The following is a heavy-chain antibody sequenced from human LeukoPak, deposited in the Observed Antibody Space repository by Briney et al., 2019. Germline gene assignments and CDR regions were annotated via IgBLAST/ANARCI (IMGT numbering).Heavy chain of an antibody. J-gene: IGHJ6*03. D-gene: IGHD2-2*01. V-gene: IGHV3-7*01. CDR3: ASATSNLYYYYMDV. Sequence: GGSLRLSCAASGFTFSSYWMSWVRQAPGKGLEWVANIKEDGSEKKYVDSVKGRFTISRDNAKNSLYLLMNSLRAEDTAVYYCASATSNLYYYYMDVWGKGTTVTVSS. CDR1: GFTFSSYW. CDR2: IKEDGSEK.